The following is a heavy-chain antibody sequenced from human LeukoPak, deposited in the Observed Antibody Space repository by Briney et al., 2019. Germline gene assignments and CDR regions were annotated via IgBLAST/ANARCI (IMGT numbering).Heavy chain of an antibody. CDR3: ARVDPPYCSGGSCYWSY. J-gene: IGHJ4*02. Sequence: GGSLRLSCAASGFTFSSYAMSWVRQAPGKGLEWVSAISGSGGSTYYADSVKGRFTISRDNSKNTLYLQMNSLRAEDTAVYYCARVDPPYCSGGSCYWSYWGQGTLVTVSS. CDR1: GFTFSSYA. D-gene: IGHD2-15*01. CDR2: ISGSGGST. V-gene: IGHV3-23*01.